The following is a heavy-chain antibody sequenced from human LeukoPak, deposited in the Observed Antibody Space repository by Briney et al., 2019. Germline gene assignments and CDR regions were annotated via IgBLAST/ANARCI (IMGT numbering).Heavy chain of an antibody. Sequence: SETPSLTCTVSGGSISSYYWSWIRQPPGKGLEWIGYIYYSGSTNYNPSLKSRVTISVDTSKNQFSLKLSSVTAADTAVYYCARGAQYCSSTSCYKNWYFDLWGRGTLVTVSS. CDR1: GGSISSYY. CDR2: IYYSGST. V-gene: IGHV4-59*01. J-gene: IGHJ2*01. CDR3: ARGAQYCSSTSCYKNWYFDL. D-gene: IGHD2-2*02.